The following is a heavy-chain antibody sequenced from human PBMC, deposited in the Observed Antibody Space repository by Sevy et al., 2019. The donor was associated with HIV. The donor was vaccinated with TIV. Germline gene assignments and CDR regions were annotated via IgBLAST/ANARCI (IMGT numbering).Heavy chain of an antibody. CDR3: ARVFPYYDSNVSDF. CDR1: GFTFSSHS. V-gene: IGHV3-48*02. D-gene: IGHD3-22*01. CDR2: ISGTGNTI. J-gene: IGHJ4*02. Sequence: GGSLRLSCAASGFTFSSHSMNWVRQTPGKGLEWISYISGTGNTIYYADSVKGRFTISRDNAKNSLYLQLKSLRDEDTAIYYCARVFPYYDSNVSDFWGQGSLVTVSS.